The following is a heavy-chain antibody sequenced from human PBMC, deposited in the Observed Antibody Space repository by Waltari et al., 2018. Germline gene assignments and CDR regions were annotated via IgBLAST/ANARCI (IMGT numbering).Heavy chain of an antibody. V-gene: IGHV4-38-2*01. CDR2: ISVSGTNT. CDR3: AKSLAVTTFRSLDV. Sequence: QVQLQESGPAVVKPSETLSLTCAVSGGSISGDYGWSWIRQAPGKGLEWIGTISVSGTNTYYNPSLKSRVTISKDTSKNQFSLKLSSVTAADTAVFFCAKSLAVTTFRSLDVWGRGVLVTVSS. CDR1: GGSISGDYG. D-gene: IGHD1-1*01. J-gene: IGHJ4*02.